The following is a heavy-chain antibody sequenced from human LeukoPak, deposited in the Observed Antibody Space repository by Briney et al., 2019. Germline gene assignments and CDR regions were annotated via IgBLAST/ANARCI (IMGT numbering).Heavy chain of an antibody. Sequence: GGSLRLSCAASGFTVSSNYMSWVRQAPGKGLEWVSVIYSGGSTYYADSVKGRFTISRDNSKNTLYLQMNSLRAEDTAVYYCARYGYYDILTGPNWFDPWGQGTLVTVSS. J-gene: IGHJ5*02. CDR1: GFTVSSNY. V-gene: IGHV3-66*01. CDR2: IYSGGST. CDR3: ARYGYYDILTGPNWFDP. D-gene: IGHD3-9*01.